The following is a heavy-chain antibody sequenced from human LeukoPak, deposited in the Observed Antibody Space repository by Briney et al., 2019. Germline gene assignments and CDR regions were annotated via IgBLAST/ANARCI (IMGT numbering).Heavy chain of an antibody. CDR1: GESFSGYY. CDR3: ARGSYYGSGSYYKFGYYFDY. Sequence: PSETLSLTCAVYGESFSGYYWSWIRQPPGKGLEWIGEINHSGSTNYNPSLKSRVTISVDTSKNQFSLKLSSVTAADTAVYYCARGSYYGSGSYYKFGYYFDYWGQGTLVTVSS. V-gene: IGHV4-34*01. D-gene: IGHD3-10*01. J-gene: IGHJ4*02. CDR2: INHSGST.